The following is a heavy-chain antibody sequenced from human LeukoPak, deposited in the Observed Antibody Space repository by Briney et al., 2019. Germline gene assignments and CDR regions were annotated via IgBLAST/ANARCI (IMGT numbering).Heavy chain of an antibody. CDR1: GFTSSTFG. CDR3: AKDFGERVGFDY. Sequence: GGSLRLSSAASGFTSSTFGMHSVPEGPGKGRGRGAFIRYDGRNTYYADSVKGRFTISRDNSKNTLYLQMNSLRAEDTAVYYCAKDFGERVGFDYWGQGTLVTVSS. J-gene: IGHJ4*02. D-gene: IGHD3-16*01. V-gene: IGHV3-30*02. CDR2: IRYDGRNT.